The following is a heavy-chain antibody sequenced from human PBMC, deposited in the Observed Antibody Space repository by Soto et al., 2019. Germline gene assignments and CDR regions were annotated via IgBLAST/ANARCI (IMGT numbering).Heavy chain of an antibody. D-gene: IGHD3-3*01. CDR1: GGTFSSYA. CDR3: ARDSRLSELGLFDY. V-gene: IGHV1-69*06. CDR2: IIPIFGTA. J-gene: IGHJ4*02. Sequence: ASVKVSCKASGGTFSSYAISWVRQAPGQGLEWMGGIIPIFGTANYAQKFQGRVTITADKSTSTAYMELSSLRSEDTAVYYCARDSRLSELGLFDYWGQGTLVTVSS.